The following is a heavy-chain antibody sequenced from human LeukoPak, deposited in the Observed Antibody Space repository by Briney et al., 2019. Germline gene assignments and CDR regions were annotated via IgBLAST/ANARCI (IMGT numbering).Heavy chain of an antibody. J-gene: IGHJ4*02. CDR3: ARHQRYFDS. CDR2: ISSDSSSI. CDR1: GFTFSAYS. D-gene: IGHD2-2*01. V-gene: IGHV3-21*01. Sequence: GGSLRLSCAASGFTFSAYSMNWVRQAPGKGLEWVSSISSDSSSIYYAGSVKGRFTISRDNARNSLFLQMNSLRAEDTAVYYCARHQRYFDSWGQGTLVTVSS.